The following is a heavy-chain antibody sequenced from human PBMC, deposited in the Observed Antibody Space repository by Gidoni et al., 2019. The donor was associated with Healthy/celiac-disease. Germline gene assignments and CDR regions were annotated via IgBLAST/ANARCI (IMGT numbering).Heavy chain of an antibody. CDR2: IYYSGST. V-gene: IGHV4-59*01. D-gene: IGHD6-13*01. J-gene: IGHJ6*02. CDR1: GGSISSYY. CDR3: ARDHGIAAYGMDV. Sequence: GGSISSYYWSWIRQPPGKGLEWIGYIYYSGSTNYNPSLKSRVTISVDTSTNQFSLKLSFVTAADTAVYYCARDHGIAAYGMDVWGQGTTVTVSS.